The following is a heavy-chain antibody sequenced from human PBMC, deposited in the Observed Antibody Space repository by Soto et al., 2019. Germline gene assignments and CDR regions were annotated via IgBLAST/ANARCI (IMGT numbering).Heavy chain of an antibody. J-gene: IGHJ6*02. D-gene: IGHD2-2*01. Sequence: HPVGSLRLSCAASGFTFSSYSMNWVRQAPGKGLEWVSYISSSSSTIYYADSVKGRFTISRDNAKNSLYLQMNSLRDEDTAVYYCARDRVGCSSTSCHPPYYYYGMDVWGQGTTVNVSS. CDR2: ISSSSSTI. CDR1: GFTFSSYS. V-gene: IGHV3-48*02. CDR3: ARDRVGCSSTSCHPPYYYYGMDV.